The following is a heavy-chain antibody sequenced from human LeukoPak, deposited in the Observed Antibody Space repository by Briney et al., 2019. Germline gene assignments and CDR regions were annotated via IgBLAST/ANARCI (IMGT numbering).Heavy chain of an antibody. Sequence: PGGAPGPSFASSWFTLRCNYLSLVRPAPGKGLARVSVIYRCGSTYHAESVMRRFTISRNNSKSTLYLQMNSLRAEDTAVYYCARDDYCGEGTLFTVSS. J-gene: IGHJ4*02. CDR1: WFTLRCNY. V-gene: IGHV3-53*01. CDR3: ARDDY. CDR2: IYRCGST.